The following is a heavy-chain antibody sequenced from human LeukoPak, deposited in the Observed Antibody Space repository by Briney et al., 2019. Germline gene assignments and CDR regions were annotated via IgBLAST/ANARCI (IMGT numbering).Heavy chain of an antibody. Sequence: SETLSLTCSVSGGSIGSKSHYWGWIRQPPGKGLEWISYTYYSGSTYYNPSLKSRVTISVDTSKNQSSLKLSSVTAADTAVYYCARREANWFDPWGQGYLVTVSS. V-gene: IGHV4-39*01. J-gene: IGHJ5*02. CDR3: ARREANWFDP. CDR2: TYYSGST. CDR1: GGSIGSKSHY.